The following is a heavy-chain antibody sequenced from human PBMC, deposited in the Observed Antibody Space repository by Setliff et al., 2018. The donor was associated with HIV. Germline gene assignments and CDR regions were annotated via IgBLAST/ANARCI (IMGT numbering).Heavy chain of an antibody. CDR2: IHDSGSS. Sequence: SETLSLTCTVSGAYISTYFWSGIRQSPGRGLEWIGYIHDSGSSKYNPSLKSRLTMSLDTSTNSFSLKLTSVTAADTAVYYCARGGIVATEPEYWGQGALVTVLL. V-gene: IGHV4-59*01. D-gene: IGHD5-12*01. CDR1: GAYISTYF. J-gene: IGHJ4*02. CDR3: ARGGIVATEPEY.